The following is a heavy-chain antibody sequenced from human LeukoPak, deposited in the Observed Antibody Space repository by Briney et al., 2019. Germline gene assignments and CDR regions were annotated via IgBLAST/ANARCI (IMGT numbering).Heavy chain of an antibody. CDR1: GGSIRSYH. CDR3: ARARNYYDSSDYYYEGDAFDI. V-gene: IGHV4-59*01. CDR2: IYYSGST. Sequence: SETLSLTCTVSGGSIRSYHWSWIRQPPGKGLECIGYIYYSGSTHYNPSLKSRVTISVDTSKNQFSLKLSSVTAADTAVYFCARARNYYDSSDYYYEGDAFDIWGQGTMVTVSS. D-gene: IGHD3-22*01. J-gene: IGHJ3*02.